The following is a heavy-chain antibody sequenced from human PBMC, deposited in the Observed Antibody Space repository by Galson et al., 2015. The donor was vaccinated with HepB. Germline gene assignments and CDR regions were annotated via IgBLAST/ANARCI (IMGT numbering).Heavy chain of an antibody. D-gene: IGHD6-19*01. CDR3: ARAPNFKSGWPNYYSYYYGMDV. V-gene: IGHV6-1*01. Sequence: CAISGDSVSSNSASWNWVRQSPSRGLEWLGRTYFMSKWHNDYAVSVKTRITIIEDTSKNQFSLQLSSVPPDDTAVYYCARAPNFKSGWPNYYSYYYGMDVWGQGTTVTVSS. J-gene: IGHJ6*02. CDR1: GDSVSSNSAS. CDR2: TYFMSKWHN.